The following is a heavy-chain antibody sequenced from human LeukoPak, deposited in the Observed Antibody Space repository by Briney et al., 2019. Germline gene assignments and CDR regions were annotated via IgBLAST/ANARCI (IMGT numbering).Heavy chain of an antibody. J-gene: IGHJ2*01. CDR2: IYPGDSDT. V-gene: IGHV5-51*01. D-gene: IGHD2/OR15-2a*01. CDR3: ARRATQECFDL. Sequence: GESLKISFKGSGYSFDNYWIVWVRQIPGKGLEWMGIIYPGDSDTRYSPSFQGHVTISADKSISTAYLQWSSLKASDTAMYYCARRATQECFDLWGRGTLVTVSS. CDR1: GYSFDNYW.